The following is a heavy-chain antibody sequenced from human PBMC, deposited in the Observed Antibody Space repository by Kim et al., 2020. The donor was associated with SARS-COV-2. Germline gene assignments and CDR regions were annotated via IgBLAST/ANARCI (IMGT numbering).Heavy chain of an antibody. V-gene: IGHV3-9*01. Sequence: ADSVKGRFTISRDNAKNSLYLQMNSLRAEDTALYYCAKGAGIYYDSLDYWCQGTLVTVSS. D-gene: IGHD3-22*01. J-gene: IGHJ4*02. CDR3: AKGAGIYYDSLDY.